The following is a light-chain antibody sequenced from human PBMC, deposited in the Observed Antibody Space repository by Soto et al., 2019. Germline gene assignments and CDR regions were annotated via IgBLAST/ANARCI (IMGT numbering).Light chain of an antibody. V-gene: IGKV3-20*01. J-gene: IGKJ2*01. CDR3: QQYGTSPQT. CDR2: GAS. CDR1: QSVSSNY. Sequence: EIVLTGSPVTLSWSPVQISTLSFRASQSVSSNYLAWYQQKPGQAPRLLIHGASSRATAIPDRFSGSGSGTDFTLTISRLEPEDFAMYYCQQYGTSPQTFGQGTKVDIK.